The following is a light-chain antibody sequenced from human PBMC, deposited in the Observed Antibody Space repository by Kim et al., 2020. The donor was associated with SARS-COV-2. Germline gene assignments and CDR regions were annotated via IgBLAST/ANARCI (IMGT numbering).Light chain of an antibody. CDR1: SGHSSYA. J-gene: IGLJ3*02. CDR3: QTWGTRG. V-gene: IGLV4-69*01. Sequence: QPVLTQSPSASASLGASVKLTCTLSSGHSSYAIAWHQQQPEKGPRYLMKLNSDGSHSKGDGIPDRFSGSSSGAERYLTISSLQSEDEADYYCQTWGTRGFGGGTQLTVL. CDR2: LNSDGSH.